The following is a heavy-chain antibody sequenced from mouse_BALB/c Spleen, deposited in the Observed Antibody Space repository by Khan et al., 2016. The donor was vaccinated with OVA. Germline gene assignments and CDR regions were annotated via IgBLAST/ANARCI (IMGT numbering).Heavy chain of an antibody. CDR3: AKSNYCGSSLYAMDY. Sequence: DLVKPGASVKLSCKASGYTFTSYWINWIKQRPGQGLEWIGHIAPGSGGTYYNEMFKGKATLTVDTPSSTAYIQLSSLSSEDSAVYFCAKSNYCGSSLYAMDYWGQGTSVTVSS. V-gene: IGHV1S41*01. D-gene: IGHD1-1*01. J-gene: IGHJ4*01. CDR1: GYTFTSYW. CDR2: IAPGSGGT.